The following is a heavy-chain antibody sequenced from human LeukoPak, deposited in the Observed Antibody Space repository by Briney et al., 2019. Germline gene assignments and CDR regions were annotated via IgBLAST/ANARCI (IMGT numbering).Heavy chain of an antibody. D-gene: IGHD4-23*01. Sequence: PSETLSPTCTVSGGSISSYYWSWIRQHPGKGLEWIGYIYYSGSTYYNPSLKSRVTISVDTSKNQFSLKLSSVTAADTAVYYCARDLGGNSGYFDYWGQGTLVTVSS. J-gene: IGHJ4*02. CDR2: IYYSGST. CDR3: ARDLGGNSGYFDY. V-gene: IGHV4-59*06. CDR1: GGSISSYY.